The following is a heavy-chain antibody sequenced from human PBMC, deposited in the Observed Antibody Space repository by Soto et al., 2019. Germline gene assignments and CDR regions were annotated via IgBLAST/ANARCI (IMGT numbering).Heavy chain of an antibody. Sequence: PSETLSLTCTVSGGSISSYYWSWIRQPAGKGLEWIGRTYTSGSTNYNPSLKSRVTMSVDTSKNQFSLKLSSVTAADTAVYYCAREEPYYDILTGYYIRYGMDVWGQGTTVTVSS. CDR3: AREEPYYDILTGYYIRYGMDV. CDR2: TYTSGST. V-gene: IGHV4-4*07. J-gene: IGHJ6*02. CDR1: GGSISSYY. D-gene: IGHD3-9*01.